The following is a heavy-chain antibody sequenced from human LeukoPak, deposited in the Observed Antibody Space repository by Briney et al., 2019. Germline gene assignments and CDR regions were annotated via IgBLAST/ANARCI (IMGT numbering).Heavy chain of an antibody. CDR1: GYTFTSYY. Sequence: ASVKVSCKASGYTFTSYYMHWVRQAHGQGLEWMGIINPSGGSTSYAQKFQGRVTMTRDTSTSTVYMELSSLRSEDTAVYYCARDYYYGSSGSRFDPWGQGTLVTVSS. CDR3: ARDYYYGSSGSRFDP. V-gene: IGHV1-46*01. D-gene: IGHD3-22*01. CDR2: INPSGGST. J-gene: IGHJ5*02.